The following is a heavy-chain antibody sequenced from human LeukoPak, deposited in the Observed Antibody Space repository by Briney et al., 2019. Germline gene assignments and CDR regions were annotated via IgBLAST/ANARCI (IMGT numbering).Heavy chain of an antibody. CDR1: GYTFTSYG. V-gene: IGHV1-18*01. Sequence: ASVKVSCKASGYTFTSYGISWVRQASGQWLEWMGWISAYNGNTNYAQKLQGRVTMTTDTSTSTAYMELRSLRSDDTAVYYCARSGGGYCSGGSCYRYWGQGTLVTVSS. J-gene: IGHJ4*02. D-gene: IGHD2-15*01. CDR3: ARSGGGYCSGGSCYRY. CDR2: ISAYNGNT.